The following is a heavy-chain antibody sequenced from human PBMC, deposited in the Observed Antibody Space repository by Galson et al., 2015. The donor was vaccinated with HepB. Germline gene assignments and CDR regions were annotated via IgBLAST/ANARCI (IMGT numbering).Heavy chain of an antibody. CDR3: ARELTRWGTVVSYYYYGMDV. CDR1: GYTFTSYG. CDR2: ISAYNGNT. J-gene: IGHJ6*02. V-gene: IGHV1-18*01. D-gene: IGHD3-16*01. Sequence: SVKVSCKASGYTFTSYGISWVRQAPGQGLEWMGWISAYNGNTNYAQKLQGRVTMTTDTSTSTAYMELRSLRSDDTAVYYCARELTRWGTVVSYYYYGMDVWGQGTTVTVAS.